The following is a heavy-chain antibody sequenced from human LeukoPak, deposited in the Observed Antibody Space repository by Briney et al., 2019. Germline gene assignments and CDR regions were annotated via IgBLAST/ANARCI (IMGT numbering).Heavy chain of an antibody. V-gene: IGHV5-51*01. Sequence: GESLKISCKGSGYSFTSYWIGWVRQMPGKGLEWMGIIYPGDSDTRYSPSFQGQVTISADKSISTAYLQWSSLKASDTAMYYCARSKGYCSGGSCYPIWAFDIWGQWTMVTVSS. J-gene: IGHJ3*02. D-gene: IGHD2-15*01. CDR2: IYPGDSDT. CDR1: GYSFTSYW. CDR3: ARSKGYCSGGSCYPIWAFDI.